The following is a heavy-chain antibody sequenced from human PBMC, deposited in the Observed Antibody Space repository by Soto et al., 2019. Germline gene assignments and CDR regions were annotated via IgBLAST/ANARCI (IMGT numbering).Heavy chain of an antibody. J-gene: IGHJ4*02. CDR2: ISSSSSYI. D-gene: IGHD2-8*01. V-gene: IGHV3-21*01. Sequence: GGSLRLSCAASGFTFSSYSMNWVRQAPGKGLEWVSSISSSSSYIYYADSVKGRFTISRDNAKNSLYLQMNSLRAEDTAVYYCARGLEMVYAIAPDYWGQGTLVTVYS. CDR1: GFTFSSYS. CDR3: ARGLEMVYAIAPDY.